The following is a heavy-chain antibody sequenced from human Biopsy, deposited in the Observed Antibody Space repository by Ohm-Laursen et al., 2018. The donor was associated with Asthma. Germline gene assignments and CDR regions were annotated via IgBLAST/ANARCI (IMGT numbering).Heavy chain of an antibody. CDR1: GGSINIGDYY. CDR2: IYYSGST. D-gene: IGHD4-17*01. J-gene: IGHJ5*02. CDR3: ARTTYGDDGFDP. Sequence: TLSLTCTVSGGSINIGDYYWSWIRQPPVKGLEWIGYIYYSGSTHYNPSLKSRVSISFDTSKNQFSLSLTSVTAADTAVYYCARTTYGDDGFDPWGQGTLVTVSS. V-gene: IGHV4-31*03.